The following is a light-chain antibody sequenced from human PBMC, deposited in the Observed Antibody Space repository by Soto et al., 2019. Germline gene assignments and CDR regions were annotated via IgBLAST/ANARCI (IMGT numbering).Light chain of an antibody. CDR2: KAS. V-gene: IGKV1-5*03. CDR3: QQYNSYTYT. J-gene: IGKJ2*01. CDR1: QSISSW. Sequence: DIPMTQSPSTLSAYVGDRVTITCRASQSISSWLAWYQQKPGKAPNLLIYKASSLQSGVPSRFSGSGSGTEFTLTISGLQPDDFATYYCQQYNSYTYTFGQGTKLEI.